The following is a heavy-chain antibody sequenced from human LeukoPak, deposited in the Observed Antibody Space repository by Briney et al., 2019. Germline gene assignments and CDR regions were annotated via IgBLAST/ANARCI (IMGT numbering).Heavy chain of an antibody. CDR1: GFTFSSYA. CDR2: ISGSAGST. Sequence: GGSLGLSCAASGFTFSSYAMSWVRQPPGKGLEWVSGISGSAGSTHYADSVKGRFTISRDNSKNTLYLQMNSLRAEGTAVYYCVRDPEALDYWGQGTQVTVSS. V-gene: IGHV3-23*01. CDR3: VRDPEALDY. J-gene: IGHJ4*02.